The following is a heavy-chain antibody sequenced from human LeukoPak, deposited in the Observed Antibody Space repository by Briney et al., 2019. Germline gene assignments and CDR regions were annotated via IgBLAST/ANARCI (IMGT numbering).Heavy chain of an antibody. CDR3: AKDREDYGGYFDY. Sequence: QPGGSLRLSCTASGFSFSGHWLHWARQLPGKGLVWVSRISPTGSTPSYADSVKGRFTISRDNSKNTLYLQMNSLRAEDTAVYYCAKDREDYGGYFDYWGQGTLVTVSS. D-gene: IGHD4-23*01. V-gene: IGHV3-74*01. J-gene: IGHJ4*02. CDR1: GFSFSGHW. CDR2: ISPTGSTP.